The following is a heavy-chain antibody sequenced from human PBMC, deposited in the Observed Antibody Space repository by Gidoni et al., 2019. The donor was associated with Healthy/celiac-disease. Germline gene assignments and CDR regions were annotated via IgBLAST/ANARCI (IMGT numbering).Heavy chain of an antibody. Sequence: QVQLVASGGGVVQPGRSLRLSCAASGFTFSSYGMHWVRQAPGKGLEWVEVRGYDGSNKYYADSVKGRFTISRDNSKNTLYLQMNSLRAEDTAVYYCARGSGGMYYYYMDVWGKGTTVTVSS. CDR2: RGYDGSNK. J-gene: IGHJ6*03. V-gene: IGHV3-33*01. CDR3: ARGSGGMYYYYMDV. CDR1: GFTFSSYG.